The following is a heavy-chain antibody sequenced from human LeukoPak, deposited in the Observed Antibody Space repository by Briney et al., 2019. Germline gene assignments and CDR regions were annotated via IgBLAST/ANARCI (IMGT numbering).Heavy chain of an antibody. CDR2: IYNSGST. Sequence: SETLSLTCTASGGSISSYYWSWIRQPPGKGLEWIWYIYNSGSTNYNPSLMSRVTISVDTSKNQFSLKLSSVTAADTAVYYCARGDPRYYDFWSGYHPFDYWGQGTLVTVSS. CDR3: ARGDPRYYDFWSGYHPFDY. V-gene: IGHV4-59*01. CDR1: GGSISSYY. J-gene: IGHJ4*02. D-gene: IGHD3-3*01.